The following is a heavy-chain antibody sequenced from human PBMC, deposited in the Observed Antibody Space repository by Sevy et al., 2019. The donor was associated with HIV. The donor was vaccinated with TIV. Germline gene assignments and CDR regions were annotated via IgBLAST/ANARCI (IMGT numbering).Heavy chain of an antibody. V-gene: IGHV3-48*02. CDR2: ISSSSGTI. J-gene: IGHJ4*02. CDR1: GFTFNSYS. D-gene: IGHD2-15*01. CDR3: ARENCSGGTCYLEFDS. Sequence: GGSLRLSCAASGFTFNSYSMNWVRQAPGKGLEWISYISSSSGTIYYADSVKGRFTISRDNAKNSIYLQMNSLRDEDTAVYYCARENCSGGTCYLEFDSWGQGALVTVSS.